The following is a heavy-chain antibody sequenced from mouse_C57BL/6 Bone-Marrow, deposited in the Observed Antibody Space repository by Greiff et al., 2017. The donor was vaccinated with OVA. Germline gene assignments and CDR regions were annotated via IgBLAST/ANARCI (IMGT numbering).Heavy chain of an antibody. D-gene: IGHD3-1*01. CDR3: ARWRGSGAWFAY. J-gene: IGHJ3*01. CDR2: IYPGSGST. CDR1: GYTFTSYW. V-gene: IGHV1-55*01. Sequence: QVHVKQPGAELVKPGASVKMSCKASGYTFTSYWITWVKQRPGQGLEWIGDIYPGSGSTNYNEKFKSKATLTVDTSSSTAYMQLSSLTSEDSAVYYCARWRGSGAWFAYWGQGTLVTVSA.